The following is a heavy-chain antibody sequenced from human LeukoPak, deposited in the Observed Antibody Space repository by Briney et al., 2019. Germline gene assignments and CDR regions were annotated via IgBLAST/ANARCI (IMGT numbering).Heavy chain of an antibody. J-gene: IGHJ4*02. Sequence: GGSLRLPCAASGFTFSSYAIHWVRQAPGKGLEWVAVISYDGSNEFYADSVKGRFTISRDNSKNTLYLQMSSLRAEDTAVYYCARGHTAAMVFCDYWGREPWSPSPQ. D-gene: IGHD5-18*01. CDR1: GFTFSSYA. CDR2: ISYDGSNE. CDR3: ARGHTAAMVFCDY. V-gene: IGHV3-30*04.